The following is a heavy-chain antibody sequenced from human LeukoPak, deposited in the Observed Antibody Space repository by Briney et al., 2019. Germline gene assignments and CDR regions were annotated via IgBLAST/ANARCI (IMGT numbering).Heavy chain of an antibody. V-gene: IGHV4-59*08. CDR3: SRRMAGAYGSWLDS. CDR2: TYYSGST. J-gene: IGHJ5*01. D-gene: IGHD5-12*01. CDR1: RGSISNYY. Sequence: SETLSLTCTVSRGSISNYYWGWIRQPPGKGLEWIGYTYYSGSTNYNPSLQGRVTISVDTSKNQFSLKLSSVTAADTALYYCSRRMAGAYGSWLDSWGQGTPVTVSS.